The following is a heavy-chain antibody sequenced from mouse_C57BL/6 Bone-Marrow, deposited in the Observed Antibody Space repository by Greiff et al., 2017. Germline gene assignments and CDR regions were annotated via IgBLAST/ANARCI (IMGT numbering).Heavy chain of an antibody. CDR3: ARLTGTHYYAMDY. V-gene: IGHV1-7*01. Sequence: QVQLQQSGAELAKPGASVTLSCKASGYSFTSYWMHWVQQRPGQGLEWIGYINPSSGYTKYNQKFKDKATLTAEKSSSTAYMQLSSLTYEDSAVYYCARLTGTHYYAMDYWGQGTSVTVSS. D-gene: IGHD4-1*01. CDR2: INPSSGYT. CDR1: GYSFTSYW. J-gene: IGHJ4*01.